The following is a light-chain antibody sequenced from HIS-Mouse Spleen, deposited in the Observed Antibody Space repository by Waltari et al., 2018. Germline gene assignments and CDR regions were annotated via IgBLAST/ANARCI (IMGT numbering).Light chain of an antibody. V-gene: IGKV3-15*01. CDR3: QQYNNWLTWT. CDR1: QSVSSN. J-gene: IGKJ1*01. CDR2: GAS. Sequence: EIVMTQSPATLSVSPGERATLSCRASQSVSSNLAWYQQKPGQAPRLLIYGASTRATGIPARFSGSGSGTEFTLTISSLQSEDFAVYYCQQYNNWLTWTFGQVTKVEIK.